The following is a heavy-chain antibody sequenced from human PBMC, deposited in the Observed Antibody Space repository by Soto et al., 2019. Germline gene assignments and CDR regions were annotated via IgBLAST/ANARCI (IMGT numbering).Heavy chain of an antibody. CDR2: IYYSGST. V-gene: IGHV4-59*08. Sequence: SETLSLTCTVSGGSISSYYWSWIRQPPGKGLEWIGYIYYSGSTNYNPSLKSRVTISVDTSKNQFSLKLSSVAAADTAVYYCARLYGDFDYWGEGTLVTVSS. CDR1: GGSISSYY. D-gene: IGHD3-10*01. J-gene: IGHJ4*02. CDR3: ARLYGDFDY.